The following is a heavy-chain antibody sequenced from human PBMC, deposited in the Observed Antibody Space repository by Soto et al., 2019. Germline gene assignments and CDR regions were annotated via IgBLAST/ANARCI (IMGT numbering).Heavy chain of an antibody. V-gene: IGHV1-18*01. D-gene: IGHD4-17*01. CDR2: ISAYNGNT. Sequence: ASVKVSCNASGYTFTSYGISWVRQAPGQGLEWMGWISAYNGNTNYAQKLQGRVTMTTDTSTRTAYMELRSLRSDDTAVYYCATYTVTTAGDYYYYGLDGWGQGNTIT. CDR3: ATYTVTTAGDYYYYGLDG. CDR1: GYTFTSYG. J-gene: IGHJ6*02.